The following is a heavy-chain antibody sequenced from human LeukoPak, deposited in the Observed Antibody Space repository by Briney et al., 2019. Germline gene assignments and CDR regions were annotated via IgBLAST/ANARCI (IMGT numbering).Heavy chain of an antibody. D-gene: IGHD3-22*01. CDR3: ARDSYYDSSGYSGY. CDR1: KYTFTDYY. J-gene: IGHJ4*02. CDR2: INPNSGGT. Sequence: ASVKVSCKASKYTFTDYYMHWVRQAPGQGLEWMGWINPNSGGTNYAQKFQGRVAMTRDTSISTAYMELRSLRSDDTAVYYCARDSYYDSSGYSGYWGQGTLVTVSS. V-gene: IGHV1-2*02.